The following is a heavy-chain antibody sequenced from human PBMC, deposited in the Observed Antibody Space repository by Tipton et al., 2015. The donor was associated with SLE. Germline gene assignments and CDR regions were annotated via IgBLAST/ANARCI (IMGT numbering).Heavy chain of an antibody. CDR2: IYYSGST. D-gene: IGHD3-22*01. V-gene: IGHV4-59*01. J-gene: IGHJ4*02. CDR1: GASISSYY. Sequence: TLSLTCSVSGASISSYYWRWIRQPPGKGLEWIGYIYYSGSTNYNPSLKSRVTISVDTSKNQFSLKLSSVTAADTAVYYCARAPPPYYYDSSGYYYPYYFDYWGQGALVTVSS. CDR3: ARAPPPYYYDSSGYYYPYYFDY.